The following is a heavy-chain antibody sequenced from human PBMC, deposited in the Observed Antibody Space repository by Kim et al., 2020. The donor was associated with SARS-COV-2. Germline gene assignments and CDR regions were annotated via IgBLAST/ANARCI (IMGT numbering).Heavy chain of an antibody. J-gene: IGHJ6*02. CDR2: ISDIGHST. Sequence: GGSLRLSCAASGFTFSAHAMTWARQAPGKGLEWVSGISDIGHSTYYADSVKGRFTISRENSKNMLYLQMNSLRAEDTAVYYCAKGTVGGGDVWGQGTTV. CDR3: AKGTVGGGDV. D-gene: IGHD2-15*01. CDR1: GFTFSAHA. V-gene: IGHV3-23*01.